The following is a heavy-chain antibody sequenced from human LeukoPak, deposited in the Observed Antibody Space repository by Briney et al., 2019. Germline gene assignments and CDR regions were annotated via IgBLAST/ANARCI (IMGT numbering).Heavy chain of an antibody. CDR2: ISAYNGNT. Sequence: ASVKVSCKASGYTFTSYGISWVRQAPGQGLEWMGWISAYNGNTNYAQKLQGRVAMTTDTSTSTAYMELRSLRSDDTAVYYCARGDLPDYYDSSGYYQIDYWGQGTLVTVSS. D-gene: IGHD3-22*01. CDR3: ARGDLPDYYDSSGYYQIDY. CDR1: GYTFTSYG. V-gene: IGHV1-18*01. J-gene: IGHJ4*02.